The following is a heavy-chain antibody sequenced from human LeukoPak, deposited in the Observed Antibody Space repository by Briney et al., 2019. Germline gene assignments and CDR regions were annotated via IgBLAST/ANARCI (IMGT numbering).Heavy chain of an antibody. J-gene: IGHJ4*02. CDR2: INHSGST. V-gene: IGHV4-34*01. CDR1: AGSFSGYY. D-gene: IGHD5-12*01. CDR3: ARGSASKWLRLQNYFDY. Sequence: SETLSLTCAVYAGSFSGYYWSWIRQPPGKGLEWIGEINHSGSTNYNPSLKSRVTISLDTSKNQFSLKLSSVTAADTAVYYCARGSASKWLRLQNYFDYWGQGTLVTVSS.